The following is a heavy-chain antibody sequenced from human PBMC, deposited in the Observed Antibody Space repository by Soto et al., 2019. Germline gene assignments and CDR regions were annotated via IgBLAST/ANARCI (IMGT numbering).Heavy chain of an antibody. CDR1: GFTFSNYA. CDR3: AKVVSGTYYRFPFDI. Sequence: GGFLRLSCSASGFTFSNYAMTWVRQAPGKGLEWVSVISGGGGTTYYADSVKGRFTIARDSSKTTLYLQTNSLRAEDTAIYYCAKVVSGTYYRFPFDIWGQGTMVTVSS. J-gene: IGHJ3*02. CDR2: ISGGGGTT. V-gene: IGHV3-23*01. D-gene: IGHD1-26*01.